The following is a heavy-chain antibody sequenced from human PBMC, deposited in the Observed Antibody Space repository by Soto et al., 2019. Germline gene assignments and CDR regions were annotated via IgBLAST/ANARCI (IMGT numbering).Heavy chain of an antibody. CDR3: ARDGIAAAGYYYYGMDV. CDR1: GFTFSSYE. J-gene: IGHJ6*02. V-gene: IGHV3-48*03. CDR2: ISSSGSTI. D-gene: IGHD6-13*01. Sequence: GGSLRLSCAASGFTFSSYEMNWVRQAPGKGLEWVSYISSSGSTIYYVDSVKGRFTISRDNAKNSLYLQMNSLRAEDTAVYYCARDGIAAAGYYYYGMDVWGQGTTVTVSS.